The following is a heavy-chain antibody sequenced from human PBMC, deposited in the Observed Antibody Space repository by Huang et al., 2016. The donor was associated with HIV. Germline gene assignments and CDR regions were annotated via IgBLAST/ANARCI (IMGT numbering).Heavy chain of an antibody. J-gene: IGHJ4*02. Sequence: QVQLVQSGAEVKKPGASVKVSCKASGNTFSGYGISWVRQAPGQGLEWMGWISGYNGNTNYGETLQGSVTMTTDTSTSTAYMELRSLRSDDTAVYYCARDRRPYSGSYLGYWGQGTLVTVSS. V-gene: IGHV1-18*04. CDR1: GNTFSGYG. CDR2: ISGYNGNT. D-gene: IGHD1-26*01. CDR3: ARDRRPYSGSYLGY.